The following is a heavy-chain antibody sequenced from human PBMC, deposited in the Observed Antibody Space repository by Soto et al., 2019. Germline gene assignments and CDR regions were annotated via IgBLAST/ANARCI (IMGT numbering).Heavy chain of an antibody. V-gene: IGHV4-39*01. CDR1: GGSISSSSYY. D-gene: IGHD3-22*01. CDR3: ARRLYYDSSGFEGGGMDV. J-gene: IGHJ6*02. Sequence: SETLSLTCTVSGGSISSSSYYWGWTRQPPGKGLEWIGSIYYSGSTYYNPSLKSRVTISVDTSKNHFSLKLSSVTAADTAVYYCARRLYYDSSGFEGGGMDVWGQGTTVTVSS. CDR2: IYYSGST.